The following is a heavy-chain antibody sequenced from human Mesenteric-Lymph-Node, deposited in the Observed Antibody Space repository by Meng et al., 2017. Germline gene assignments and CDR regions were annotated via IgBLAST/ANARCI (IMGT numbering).Heavy chain of an antibody. D-gene: IGHD1-26*01. CDR1: GGSISSGDYY. CDR3: ARGQRSYSGSYPEWFDP. Sequence: QGQLQEPGPGLVKPSQNLSLTCTCSGGSISSGDYYWSWIRQPPGKGLELIGHIYYSGSTSYNPSLKSRVTISVDTSNNQFSLKLSSVTAADTAVYYCARGQRSYSGSYPEWFDPWGQGTLVTASS. CDR2: IYYSGST. J-gene: IGHJ5*02. V-gene: IGHV4-30-4*01.